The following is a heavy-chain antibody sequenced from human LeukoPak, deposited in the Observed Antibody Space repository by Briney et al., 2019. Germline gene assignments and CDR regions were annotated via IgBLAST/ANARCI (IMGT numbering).Heavy chain of an antibody. Sequence: GGSPRLSCAASGFTFSSYGMHWVRQAPGKGLEWVAVIWYDGSNKYYADSVKGRFTISRDNSKNTLYLQMNSLRAEDTAVYYCAREYYYDSSGYSDYWGQGTLVTVSS. D-gene: IGHD3-22*01. CDR1: GFTFSSYG. V-gene: IGHV3-33*08. J-gene: IGHJ4*02. CDR3: AREYYYDSSGYSDY. CDR2: IWYDGSNK.